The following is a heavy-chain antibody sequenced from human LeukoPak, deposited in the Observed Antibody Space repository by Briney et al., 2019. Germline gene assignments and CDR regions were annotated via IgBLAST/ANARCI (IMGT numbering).Heavy chain of an antibody. CDR3: ARRSTSGYYYFDY. CDR1: GXSISSGTYS. D-gene: IGHD3-22*01. V-gene: IGHV4-39*01. CDR2: IHYSGST. J-gene: IGHJ4*02. Sequence: PSETLSLTCTVSGXSISSGTYSWAWIRQPPGKGLEWIGTIHYSGSTYYNPSLESRVTISVDSSRNQFSLKLSSVTAADTAVYYCARRSTSGYYYFDYWGQGTRVTVSS.